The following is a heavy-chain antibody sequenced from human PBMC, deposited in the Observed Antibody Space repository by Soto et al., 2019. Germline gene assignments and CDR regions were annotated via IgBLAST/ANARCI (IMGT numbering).Heavy chain of an antibody. D-gene: IGHD3-10*02. CDR2: MWYDGRNI. V-gene: IGHV3-33*01. Sequence: GGSLRLSCSASGFSVSSYGVHWVRQAPGKGLEWVAVMWYDGRNIFYRDSVKGRFTISRDNSKNIVYFQMNNLRVEDTGLYYCARDSGHLPTYVSDALDFWGRGTMVTVSS. CDR1: GFSVSSYG. J-gene: IGHJ3*01. CDR3: ARDSGHLPTYVSDALDF.